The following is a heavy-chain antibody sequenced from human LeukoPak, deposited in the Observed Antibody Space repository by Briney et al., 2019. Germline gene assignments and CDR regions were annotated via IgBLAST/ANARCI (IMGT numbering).Heavy chain of an antibody. CDR1: RFTFSSYG. D-gene: IGHD7-27*01. J-gene: IGHJ4*02. V-gene: IGHV3-30*18. CDR2: ISYDGSNK. CDR3: AKEEAVEGSTGEFDY. Sequence: GGSLRLSCAASRFTFSSYGMHWVRQAPGKGLEWVAVISYDGSNKYYADSVKGRFTISRDNSKNTLYLQMNSLRAEDTAVYYCAKEEAVEGSTGEFDYWGQGTLVTVSS.